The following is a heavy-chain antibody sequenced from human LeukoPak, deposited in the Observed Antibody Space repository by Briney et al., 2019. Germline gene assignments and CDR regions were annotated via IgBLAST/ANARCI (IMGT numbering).Heavy chain of an antibody. CDR3: AKDRGGSSQLGDAFDV. J-gene: IGHJ3*01. Sequence: PGGSLRLSCAASGFTFTTYWMSWIRQAPGKGLEWVSYISSSGSTIYYADSVKGRFTISRDNAKNSLYLQMNSLRAEDTALYYCAKDRGGSSQLGDAFDVWGQGTMVSVSS. D-gene: IGHD2-15*01. V-gene: IGHV3-11*01. CDR2: ISSSGSTI. CDR1: GFTFTTYW.